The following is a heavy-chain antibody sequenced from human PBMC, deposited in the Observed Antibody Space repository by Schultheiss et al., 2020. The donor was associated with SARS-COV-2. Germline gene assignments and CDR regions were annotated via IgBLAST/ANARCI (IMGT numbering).Heavy chain of an antibody. CDR2: INHSGST. D-gene: IGHD3-3*01. CDR1: GGSISSSNW. J-gene: IGHJ6*02. Sequence: SETLSLTCAVSGGSISSSNWWSWVRQPPGKGLEWIGEINHSGSTNYNPSLKSRVTISVDTSKNQFSLKLSSVTAADTAVYYCARANRDFWSGYHYYYYGMDVWGQGTTVTVSS. CDR3: ARANRDFWSGYHYYYYGMDV. V-gene: IGHV4-4*02.